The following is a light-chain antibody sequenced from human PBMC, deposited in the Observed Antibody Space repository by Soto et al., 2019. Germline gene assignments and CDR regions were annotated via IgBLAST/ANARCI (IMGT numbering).Light chain of an antibody. CDR3: SSYTSSSTYV. CDR2: DVS. CDR1: STDIGRYNY. V-gene: IGLV2-14*01. J-gene: IGLJ1*01. Sequence: QSVLTQPASVSGSPGQSITISCTGTSTDIGRYNYVSWYQQHPGKAPKLMIYDVSNRPSGVSNRFSGSKSGNTASLTISGLQAEDEADYYCSSYTSSSTYVFGTGTKVPVL.